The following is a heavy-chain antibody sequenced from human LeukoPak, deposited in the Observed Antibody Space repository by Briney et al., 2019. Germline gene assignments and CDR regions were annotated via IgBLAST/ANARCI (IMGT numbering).Heavy chain of an antibody. CDR1: GGSISSSSYY. CDR2: IYYSGST. V-gene: IGHV4-39*01. CDR3: ARLPSNWNYLDY. Sequence: PSETLSLTCTVSGGSISSSSYYWGWLRQPPGTGLEWIGSIYYSGSTYYNPSLKSRVTISVDTSKNQFSLKLSSVTAADTAVYYCARLPSNWNYLDYWGQGTLVTVSS. J-gene: IGHJ4*02. D-gene: IGHD1-7*01.